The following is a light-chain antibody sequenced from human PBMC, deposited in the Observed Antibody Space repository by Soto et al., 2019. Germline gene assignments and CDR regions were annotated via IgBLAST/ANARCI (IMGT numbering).Light chain of an antibody. V-gene: IGLV2-8*01. J-gene: IGLJ1*01. CDR3: SSYTDRKHLV. CDR1: SSDIGGYNS. CDR2: DVT. Sequence: QSVLTQSPSASGSPGQSATISCTGTSSDIGGYNSVSWYQQHPGKAPKVMIYDVTKRPSGVPDRFSGSKSGNTASLTVSALQAEDEADYYCSSYTDRKHLVFGTGTKVTVL.